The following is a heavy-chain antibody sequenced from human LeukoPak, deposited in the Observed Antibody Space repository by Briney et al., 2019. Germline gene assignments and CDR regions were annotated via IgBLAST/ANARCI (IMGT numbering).Heavy chain of an antibody. D-gene: IGHD3-10*01. CDR2: IYYSGST. J-gene: IGHJ4*02. Sequence: TSETLSLTCTVSGGSISSYYWSWIRQPPGKGLEWIGYIYYSGSTNYNPSLKSRVTISVDTSKNQFSLKLSSVTAADTAVYYCARDRDHFDYWGQGTLATVSS. CDR3: ARDRDHFDY. CDR1: GGSISSYY. V-gene: IGHV4-59*01.